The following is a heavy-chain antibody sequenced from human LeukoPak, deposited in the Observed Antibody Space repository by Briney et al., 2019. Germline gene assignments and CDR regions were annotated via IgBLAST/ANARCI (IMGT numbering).Heavy chain of an antibody. J-gene: IGHJ4*02. Sequence: GGSLRLSCAASGFTFSSYAINWARQAPGKGLEWVSGLSGSAVSTYYADSVKGRFTLSRDNSKNTIYLQMNSLRAEDTAVYYCAKIVGSSGWYFDYWGQGTLVTVSS. V-gene: IGHV3-23*01. CDR1: GFTFSSYA. D-gene: IGHD6-19*01. CDR2: LSGSAVST. CDR3: AKIVGSSGWYFDY.